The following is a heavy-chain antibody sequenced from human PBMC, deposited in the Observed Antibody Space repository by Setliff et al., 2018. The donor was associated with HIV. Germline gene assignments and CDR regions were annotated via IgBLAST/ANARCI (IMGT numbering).Heavy chain of an antibody. CDR3: ARQFEISGVVIGNWFDP. D-gene: IGHD3-3*01. CDR2: IYHSGST. J-gene: IGHJ5*02. CDR1: GYSISSGYY. V-gene: IGHV4-38-2*01. Sequence: SETLFLTCAVSGYSISSGYYWGWIRQPPGKGLEWIGTIYHSGSTYYNPSLKSRVTISVDTSKNQFSLKLSSVTAADTAVYYCARQFEISGVVIGNWFDPWGQGSLVTVSS.